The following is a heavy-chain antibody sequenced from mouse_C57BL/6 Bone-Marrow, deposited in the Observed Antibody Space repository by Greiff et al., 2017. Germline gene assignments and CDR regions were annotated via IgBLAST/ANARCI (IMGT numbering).Heavy chain of an antibody. V-gene: IGHV1-81*01. CDR1: GYTFTSYG. Sequence: QVQLQQSGAELARPGASVKLSCKASGYTFTSYGISWVKQRTGQGLEWIGEIYPRSGNTYYNEKFKGKGTLPADKSSSTAYMELRLLTSEDSAVYFCARWHYGSSYRWYFDVWGTGTTVTVSS. D-gene: IGHD1-1*01. CDR2: IYPRSGNT. CDR3: ARWHYGSSYRWYFDV. J-gene: IGHJ1*03.